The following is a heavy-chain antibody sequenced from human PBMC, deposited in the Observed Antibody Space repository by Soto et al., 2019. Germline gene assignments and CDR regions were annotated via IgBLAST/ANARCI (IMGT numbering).Heavy chain of an antibody. D-gene: IGHD5-12*01. CDR1: GGSVSSGSYY. J-gene: IGHJ4*02. Sequence: SETLSLTCTVSGGSVSSGSYYWSWIRQPPGKGLEWIGYIYYSGSTNYNPSLKSRVTISVDTSKNQFSLKLSSVTAADTAVYYCAREGLGPSYFDYWGQGTLVTVSS. V-gene: IGHV4-61*01. CDR3: AREGLGPSYFDY. CDR2: IYYSGST.